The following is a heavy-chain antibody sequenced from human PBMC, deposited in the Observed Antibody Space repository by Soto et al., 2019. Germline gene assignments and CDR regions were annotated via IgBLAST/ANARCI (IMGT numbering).Heavy chain of an antibody. D-gene: IGHD2-2*01. J-gene: IGHJ6*02. CDR2: FHYSGRT. V-gene: IGHV4-39*01. CDR1: GGSISSGPSS. CDR3: ARLAGYCSGTSCYGYYGMDV. Sequence: SETLSLTCSVSGGSISSGPSSWGWIRQPPGKGLEWIGTFHYSGRTYYSPSLESRVTISVDTSKNQFSLKVSSVTAADTAVSYCARLAGYCSGTSCYGYYGMDVWGQGTTVS.